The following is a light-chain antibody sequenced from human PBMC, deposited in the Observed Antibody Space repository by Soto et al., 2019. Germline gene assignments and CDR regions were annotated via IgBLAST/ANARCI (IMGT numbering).Light chain of an antibody. CDR2: DNN. Sequence: QSVLTQPPSVSAAPGQKVTISCSGSSSNIGNNYVSWYQQLPGTAPKLLIYDNNKRPSGIPDRFSGSKSGTSATLGITGLQTGDEADYYCATWDSSLSWHIFGGGTKLTVL. CDR1: SSNIGNNY. CDR3: ATWDSSLSWHI. J-gene: IGLJ2*01. V-gene: IGLV1-51*01.